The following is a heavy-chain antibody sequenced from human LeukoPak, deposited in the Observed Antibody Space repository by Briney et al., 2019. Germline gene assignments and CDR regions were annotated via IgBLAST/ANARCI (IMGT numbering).Heavy chain of an antibody. J-gene: IGHJ5*02. V-gene: IGHV4-39*01. D-gene: IGHD6-19*01. CDR2: IYYSGST. Sequence: PSETLSLTCTVSGGSISSSSYYWGWIRQPPGKGLEWIGSIYYSGSTYYNPSLKSRVIISVDTSKNQFSLKLSSVTAADTAVYHCARRDAVPRFDPWGQGTLVTVSS. CDR3: ARRDAVPRFDP. CDR1: GGSISSSSYY.